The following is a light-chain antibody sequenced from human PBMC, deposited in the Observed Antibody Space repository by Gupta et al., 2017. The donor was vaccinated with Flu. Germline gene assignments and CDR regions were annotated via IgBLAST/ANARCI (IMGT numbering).Light chain of an antibody. CDR3: QQYFRTPYT. CDR1: QNIGSY. Sequence: DIQLTQSPSALSASVGDRVTITCRSSQNIGSYLNWYQHKPGSAPKLLMYVVFNPQSGVPSRFSGSGSGTDFTLTISSLQPEDFATYYCQQYFRTPYTFGQGTKL. J-gene: IGKJ2*01. CDR2: VVF. V-gene: IGKV1-39*01.